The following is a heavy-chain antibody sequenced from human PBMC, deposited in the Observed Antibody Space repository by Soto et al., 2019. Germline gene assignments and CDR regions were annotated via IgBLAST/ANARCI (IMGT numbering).Heavy chain of an antibody. V-gene: IGHV3-7*01. CDR1: GFTFSSYW. CDR2: IKQDGSEK. D-gene: IGHD6-6*01. CDR3: ARVPANYSSSSYYYMDV. J-gene: IGHJ6*03. Sequence: GGSLRLSCAASGFTFSSYWMSWVRQAPGKGLEWVANIKQDGSEKYYVDSVKGRFTISRDNAKNSLYLQMNSLRAEDTAVYYCARVPANYSSSSYYYMDVWGKGTTVTVSS.